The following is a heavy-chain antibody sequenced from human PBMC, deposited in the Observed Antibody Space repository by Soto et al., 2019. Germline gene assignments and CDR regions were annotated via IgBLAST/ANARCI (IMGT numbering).Heavy chain of an antibody. V-gene: IGHV4-59*01. CDR2: IYYSGST. Sequence: SETLSLTCTVSGGYISSYYWSWIRQPPGKGLEWIGYIYYSGSTNYNPSLKSRVTISVDTSKNQFSLKLSSVTAADTAVYYCARADPGYSSGWPPFDPWGQGTLVTVSS. CDR1: GGYISSYY. D-gene: IGHD6-19*01. CDR3: ARADPGYSSGWPPFDP. J-gene: IGHJ5*02.